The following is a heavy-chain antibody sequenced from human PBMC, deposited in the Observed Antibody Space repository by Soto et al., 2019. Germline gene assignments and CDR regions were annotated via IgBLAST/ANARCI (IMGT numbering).Heavy chain of an antibody. CDR3: AKVDRGVATIIY. Sequence: GGSLRLSCAASGFTFSSYAMSWVRQAPGKGLEWVSGISGSGAITYYADSVKGRFTISRDHSKNTLYLQMNILRVEDTAVYYCAKVDRGVATIIYWGQGT. J-gene: IGHJ4*02. D-gene: IGHD5-12*01. CDR1: GFTFSSYA. CDR2: ISGSGAIT. V-gene: IGHV3-23*01.